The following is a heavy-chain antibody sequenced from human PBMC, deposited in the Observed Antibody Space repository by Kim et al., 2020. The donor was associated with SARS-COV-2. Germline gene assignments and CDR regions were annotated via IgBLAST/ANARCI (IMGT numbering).Heavy chain of an antibody. CDR2: IIPIFGTA. D-gene: IGHD6-13*01. J-gene: IGHJ5*02. V-gene: IGHV1-69*13. Sequence: SVKVSCKASGGTFSSYAISWVRQAPGQGLEWMGGIIPIFGTANYAQKFQGRVTITADESTSTAYMELSSLRSEDTAVYYCASPGYSSSWYGVLDFNWFDPWGQGTLVTVSS. CDR3: ASPGYSSSWYGVLDFNWFDP. CDR1: GGTFSSYA.